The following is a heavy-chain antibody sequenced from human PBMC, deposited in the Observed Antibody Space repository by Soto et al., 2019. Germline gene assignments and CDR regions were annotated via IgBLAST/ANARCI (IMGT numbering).Heavy chain of an antibody. CDR2: SFYRGST. CDR1: GGSISSRSHY. D-gene: IGHD3-3*02. J-gene: IGHJ4*02. V-gene: IGHV4-39*01. CDR3: AAADAFGVGSPFLTY. Sequence: QLQLQELGPGLVKPSETLSLPCTVSGGSISSRSHYWGWIRQSPGKHLGWFGSSFYRGSTHYNPSVKSRDTISVNTPKTRASLKPNSVTPANTAVYYGAAADAFGVGSPFLTYWGQGSLVTVS.